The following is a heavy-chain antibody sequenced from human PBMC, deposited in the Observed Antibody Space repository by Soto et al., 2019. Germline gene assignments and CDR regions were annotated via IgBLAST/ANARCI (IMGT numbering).Heavy chain of an antibody. V-gene: IGHV3-21*04. J-gene: IGHJ5*02. CDR2: ISGTSDYI. CDR1: GFTFSISS. Sequence: GGSLRLSCAASGFTFSISSMNWVRQAPGKGLEWVSSISGTSDYISYADSVKGRFTISRDNAKNSLYLQMNSLKTEDTAMYYCARRITGTPPADGGSWGQGTLVTVSS. CDR3: ARRITGTPPADGGS. D-gene: IGHD1-7*01.